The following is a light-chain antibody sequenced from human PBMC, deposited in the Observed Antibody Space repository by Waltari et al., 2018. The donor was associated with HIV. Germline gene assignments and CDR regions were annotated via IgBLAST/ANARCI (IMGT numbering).Light chain of an antibody. CDR1: SSDVGGYNS. CDR3: SSYTSSGAYV. V-gene: IGLV2-14*01. CDR2: EVS. J-gene: IGLJ1*01. Sequence: QSALTQPASVSGSPGQSITISCTGTSSDVGGYNSVSWYQQHPGKAPKLMIYEVSNRHSGVSYRFSGSKSGNTASLTISGLQAEDETDYYCSSYTSSGAYVFGTGTTVTVL.